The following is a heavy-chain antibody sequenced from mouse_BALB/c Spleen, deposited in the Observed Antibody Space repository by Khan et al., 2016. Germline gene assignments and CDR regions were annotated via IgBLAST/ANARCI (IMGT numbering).Heavy chain of an antibody. V-gene: IGHV3-8*02. D-gene: IGHD1-1*01. CDR3: ARDEGSSYVRGMDY. CDR2: ISYSGGT. J-gene: IGHJ4*01. Sequence: EVQLQESGPSLVKPSQTLSLTCSVTGDSITSGYWNWLRKFPGNKLEYMGYISYSGGTYNNPSLKSRISITRDTSKNQYSLQLNSVTTEDTGTYYCARDEGSSYVRGMDYWGQGLPVTVSA. CDR1: GDSITSGY.